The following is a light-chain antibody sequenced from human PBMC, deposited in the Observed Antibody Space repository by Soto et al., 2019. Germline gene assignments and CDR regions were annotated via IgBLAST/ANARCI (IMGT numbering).Light chain of an antibody. CDR1: QTINSW. CDR3: QQYSSYWT. J-gene: IGKJ1*01. CDR2: DAS. V-gene: IGKV1-5*01. Sequence: DLQMTQSPSTLSASVGDRVTITCRASQTINSWLAWYQQKPGKAPRLLIYDASSLESWVPSRFSGSGSGTEFTLTISSLQPDDFATYYCQQYSSYWTFGQGTKVEIK.